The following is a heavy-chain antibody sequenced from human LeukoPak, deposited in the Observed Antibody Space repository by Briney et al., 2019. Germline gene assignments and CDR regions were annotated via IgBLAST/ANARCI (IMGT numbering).Heavy chain of an antibody. CDR3: ARDRLTPDYGDYRAFDY. Sequence: GGSLRLSCAASGFTFSSYAMHWVRQAPGKGLEWVAVISYDGSNKYYADSVKGRFTISRDNAKNSLYLQMNSLRAEDTAVYYCARDRLTPDYGDYRAFDYWGQGTLVTVSS. V-gene: IGHV3-30-3*01. CDR2: ISYDGSNK. CDR1: GFTFSSYA. D-gene: IGHD4-17*01. J-gene: IGHJ4*02.